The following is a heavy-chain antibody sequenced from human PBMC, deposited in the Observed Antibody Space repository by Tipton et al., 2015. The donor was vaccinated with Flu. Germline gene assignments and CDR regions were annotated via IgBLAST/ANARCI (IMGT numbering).Heavy chain of an antibody. Sequence: TLSLTCAVYGGSLSGYYWSWIRQPPGKGLEWIGEINHSGSTNYNSSLKSRVTISVDTSKNQFSLKLSSVTAADTAVYYCARLTIFGVVIIGNYYYYMDVWGKGTTFTVSS. V-gene: IGHV4-34*01. CDR2: INHSGST. J-gene: IGHJ6*03. D-gene: IGHD3-3*01. CDR1: GGSLSGYY. CDR3: ARLTIFGVVIIGNYYYYMDV.